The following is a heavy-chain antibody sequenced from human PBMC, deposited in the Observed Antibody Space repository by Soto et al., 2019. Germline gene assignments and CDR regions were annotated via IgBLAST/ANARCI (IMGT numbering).Heavy chain of an antibody. D-gene: IGHD2-21*02. CDR3: AREDDGGDRDYYGLDV. CDR1: GGSISYDLYH. Sequence: QVQLQESGPGLVRPSQTLSLTCTVSGGSISYDLYHWXXIXXXXXKXLXWMGYIHYSGGVFYNPSLQSRLSMSVDTSTNLFSLKLSSVTAADTAVDFCAREDDGGDRDYYGLDVWGQGTTVTVSS. CDR2: IHYSGGV. V-gene: IGHV4-30-4*01. J-gene: IGHJ6*02.